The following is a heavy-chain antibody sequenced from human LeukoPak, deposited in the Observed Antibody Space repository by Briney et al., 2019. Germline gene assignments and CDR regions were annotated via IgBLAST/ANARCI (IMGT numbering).Heavy chain of an antibody. D-gene: IGHD5-18*01. V-gene: IGHV3-23*01. J-gene: IGHJ4*02. CDR3: AKGNGDTGYYFDY. CDR1: GFTFGDFA. Sequence: PGGSLRLSCAASGFTFGDFAMNWVGQAPGKGREWVSGIRVGGELYYADSVKGRFTISRDNSENTLFLQMSGLRAEDTAVYHCAKGNGDTGYYFDYWGQGTLVTVSS. CDR2: IRVGGEL.